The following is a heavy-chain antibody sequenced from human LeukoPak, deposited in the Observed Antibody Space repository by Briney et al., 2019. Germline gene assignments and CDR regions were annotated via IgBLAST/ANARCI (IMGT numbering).Heavy chain of an antibody. D-gene: IGHD2-2*01. CDR3: AKDLFTSSPVGYYGMDV. J-gene: IGHJ6*02. Sequence: PGGSLRLSCAASGFTFSSYAMSWVRQAPGKGLEWVSAISGSAISTYYADSVKGRFTISRDNSKNTLYLQMSSLRAEDTAVYYCAKDLFTSSPVGYYGMDVWGQGNTVTVSS. CDR1: GFTFSSYA. CDR2: ISGSAIST. V-gene: IGHV3-23*01.